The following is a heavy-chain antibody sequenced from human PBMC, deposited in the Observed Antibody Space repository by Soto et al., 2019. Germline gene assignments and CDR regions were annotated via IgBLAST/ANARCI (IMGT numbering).Heavy chain of an antibody. CDR3: AKFARNGYYYDSSGYYSFDY. V-gene: IGHV3-30*18. CDR2: ISYDGSNK. D-gene: IGHD3-22*01. J-gene: IGHJ4*02. CDR1: GFTFSSYG. Sequence: GGSLRLSCAASGFTFSSYGMHWVRQAPGKGLEWVAVISYDGSNKYYADSVKGRFTISRDNSKNTLYLQMNSLRAEDTAVYYCAKFARNGYYYDSSGYYSFDYWGQGTLVTVSS.